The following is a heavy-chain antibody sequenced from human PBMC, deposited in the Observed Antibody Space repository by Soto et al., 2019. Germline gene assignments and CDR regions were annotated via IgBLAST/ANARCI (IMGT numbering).Heavy chain of an antibody. CDR1: GYNFTNFA. CDR2: MNPSSGET. CDR3: ARLAEYCNGIKCYSNFDF. V-gene: IGHV1-8*01. J-gene: IGHJ4*01. Sequence: APVKVSCKTSGYNFTNFAINWVRQAPGRGLVWMGSMNPSSGETGSAQNFQGRVTMTRDISTRTFFMQLTSLRSEDTAIYYCARLAEYCNGIKCYSNFDFWGRGTQVTVAS. D-gene: IGHD2-15*01.